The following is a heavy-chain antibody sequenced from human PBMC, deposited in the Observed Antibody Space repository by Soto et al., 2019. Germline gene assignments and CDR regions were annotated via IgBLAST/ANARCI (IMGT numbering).Heavy chain of an antibody. CDR2: ISGGGVTT. CDR3: AREYYGLLTGYYTDY. CDR1: GFPFSSYW. D-gene: IGHD3-9*01. Sequence: EVQLVESGGDLVQRGGSLRLSCAASGFPFSSYWMHWVRHTPGKGLDWVARISGGGVTTYYADSVTGRFTVSRDNAKNTLSLQIRGLRAEDTAVYYCAREYYGLLTGYYTDYWGQGTLVSVSS. J-gene: IGHJ4*02. V-gene: IGHV3-74*01.